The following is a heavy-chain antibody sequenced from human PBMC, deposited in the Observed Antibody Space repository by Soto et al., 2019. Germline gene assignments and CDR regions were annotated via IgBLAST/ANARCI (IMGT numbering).Heavy chain of an antibody. Sequence: GATVKCSFKASGCTFSSYAISWVRQAPGQVLEWMGGIIPIFGTANYAQKFQGRVTITADESTSTAYMELSSLRSEDTAVYYCEMYRSGPAYYDYYGMDVWGQGTTVTVSS. CDR3: EMYRSGPAYYDYYGMDV. D-gene: IGHD6-19*01. CDR2: IIPIFGTA. J-gene: IGHJ6*02. CDR1: GCTFSSYA. V-gene: IGHV1-69*13.